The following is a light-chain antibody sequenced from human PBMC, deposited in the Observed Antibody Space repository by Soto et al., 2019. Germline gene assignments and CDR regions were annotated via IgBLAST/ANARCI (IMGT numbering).Light chain of an antibody. Sequence: EIVMTQSPATLSVSPGERATLSCGASQSVGTHLAWYQQKPGQAPRLLLYGASTRATGIPARFSGSGSGTELTLTISSLQSEDFAVYCCQQYNNWPRTFGQGTKVEIK. CDR3: QQYNNWPRT. CDR2: GAS. CDR1: QSVGTH. V-gene: IGKV3-15*01. J-gene: IGKJ1*01.